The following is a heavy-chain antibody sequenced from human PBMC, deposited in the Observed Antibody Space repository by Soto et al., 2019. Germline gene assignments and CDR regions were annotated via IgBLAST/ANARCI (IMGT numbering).Heavy chain of an antibody. V-gene: IGHV1-46*03. CDR1: GYTFTSYY. CDR3: ARESEGGRTIFGVVITSPSYYYYYGMDV. Sequence: ASVKVSCKASGYTFTSYYMHWVRQAPGQGLEWMGIINPSGGSTSYAQKFQGRVTMTRDTSTSTVYMELSSLRSEDTAVYYCARESEGGRTIFGVVITSPSYYYYYGMDVWGQGTTVTVSS. D-gene: IGHD3-3*01. CDR2: INPSGGST. J-gene: IGHJ6*02.